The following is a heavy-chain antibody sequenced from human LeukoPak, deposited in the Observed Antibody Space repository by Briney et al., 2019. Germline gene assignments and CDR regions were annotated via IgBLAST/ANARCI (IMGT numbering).Heavy chain of an antibody. V-gene: IGHV3-23*01. J-gene: IGHJ4*02. CDR1: GFTFSTYA. CDR2: IGRSAGST. D-gene: IGHD1-26*01. CDR3: AKGGGSRNFDY. Sequence: PGGSLRLSCAASGFTFSTYAMSWVRQAPGKGLEWVSSIGRSAGSTFYADSVKGRFTISRDNSKNTLYLQMNSLRAEDTAVYYCAKGGGSRNFDYWGQGTLVTVSS.